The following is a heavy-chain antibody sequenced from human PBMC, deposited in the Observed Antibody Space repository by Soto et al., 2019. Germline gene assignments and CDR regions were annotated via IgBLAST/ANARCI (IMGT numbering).Heavy chain of an antibody. CDR2: IYYSGGT. D-gene: IGHD4-17*01. CDR3: ARVYGDYLDY. Sequence: SDTLSLTCTVLGGSISSYYWSWIRQPPGKGLEWIGYIYYSGGTNYNPSLKSRVTISVDTSKNQFSLKLSSVTAADTAVYYCARVYGDYLDYWGQGTLVTVSS. CDR1: GGSISSYY. V-gene: IGHV4-59*01. J-gene: IGHJ4*02.